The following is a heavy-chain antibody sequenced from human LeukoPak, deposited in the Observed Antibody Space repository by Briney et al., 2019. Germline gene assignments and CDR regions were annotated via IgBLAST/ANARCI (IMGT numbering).Heavy chain of an antibody. CDR2: IKQDGSEK. V-gene: IGHV3-7*01. Sequence: GGSLRLSCAASGFTFSRYWMTWGRQAPGKGREWVANIKQDGSEKYYVDSVKGRFTISRDNAKNSLYLQMNSLRAEDTAVYYCARDGPNGMDVWGQGTTVTVSS. CDR3: ARDGPNGMDV. CDR1: GFTFSRYW. J-gene: IGHJ6*02.